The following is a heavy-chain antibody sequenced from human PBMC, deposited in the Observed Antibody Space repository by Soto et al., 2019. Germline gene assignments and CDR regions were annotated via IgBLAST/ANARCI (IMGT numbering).Heavy chain of an antibody. V-gene: IGHV1-46*01. CDR2: INPSGGST. CDR3: ARDGTDVDIVATIHDQSRYYFDY. D-gene: IGHD5-12*01. J-gene: IGHJ4*02. Sequence: ASVKVSCKASGYTFTSYYMHWVRQAPGQEVEWMGIINPSGGSTRYTQKFQGRVTMTRDTSTSAVYMELSSLRSEDTAVYYCARDGTDVDIVATIHDQSRYYFDYWDQETLVTVSS. CDR1: GYTFTSYY.